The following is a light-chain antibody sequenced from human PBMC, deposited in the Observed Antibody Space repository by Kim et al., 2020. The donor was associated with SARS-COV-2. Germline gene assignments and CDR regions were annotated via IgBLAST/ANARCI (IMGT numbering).Light chain of an antibody. J-gene: IGLJ3*02. CDR1: SNIVGNQR. CDR3: SALDSSLSAWV. CDR2: RNN. Sequence: RQPATLTCTGNSNIVGNQRATWPQQHQGHPPKLLSSRNNNRPSGISERFSASRSGNTASLTITGLQPEDEADYYCSALDSSLSAWVFGGGTKLTVL. V-gene: IGLV10-54*02.